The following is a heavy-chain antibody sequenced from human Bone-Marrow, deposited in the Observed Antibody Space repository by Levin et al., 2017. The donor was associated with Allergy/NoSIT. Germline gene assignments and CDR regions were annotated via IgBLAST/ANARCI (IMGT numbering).Heavy chain of an antibody. J-gene: IGHJ5*02. D-gene: IGHD1-20*01. CDR3: ARHRVTGTDNWFDP. CDR2: IYHSGST. V-gene: IGHV4-38-2*01. CDR1: GYSISSGYY. Sequence: SQTLSLTCAVSGYSISSGYYWGWIRQPPGKGLEWIGNIYHSGSTYYNPSLKSRVTISVDTSKNQFSLNLSSVTAADTAVYYCARHRVTGTDNWFDPWGQGSLVTVSS.